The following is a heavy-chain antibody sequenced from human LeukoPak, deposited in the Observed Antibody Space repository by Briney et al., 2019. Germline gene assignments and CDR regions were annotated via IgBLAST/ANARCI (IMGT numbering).Heavy chain of an antibody. V-gene: IGHV3-30*04. CDR2: VSYDGINK. CDR1: GFTFRNYA. D-gene: IGHD1-14*01. Sequence: GGSLRLSCAASGFTFRNYAMHWVRQAPGKGLEWVAVVSYDGINKYYTDSVKGRFTISRDNSKNTLYLQMNSLRAEDTAVYYCAKVWPPGYWGQGTLVTVSS. J-gene: IGHJ4*02. CDR3: AKVWPPGY.